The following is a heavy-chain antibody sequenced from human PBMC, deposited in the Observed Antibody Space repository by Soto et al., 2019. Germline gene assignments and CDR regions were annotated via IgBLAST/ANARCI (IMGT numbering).Heavy chain of an antibody. Sequence: GGSLRLSCAASGFTFRSYAMSWVRQAPGKGLEWVSLISGSGGGTYYADSVKGRFTISRDNAKNTLYLQMNSLRAEDTAVYYCAKGSGYYYDNSGSNWLDPWGQGTLVTVSS. V-gene: IGHV3-23*01. CDR2: ISGSGGGT. J-gene: IGHJ5*02. CDR3: AKGSGYYYDNSGSNWLDP. CDR1: GFTFRSYA. D-gene: IGHD3-22*01.